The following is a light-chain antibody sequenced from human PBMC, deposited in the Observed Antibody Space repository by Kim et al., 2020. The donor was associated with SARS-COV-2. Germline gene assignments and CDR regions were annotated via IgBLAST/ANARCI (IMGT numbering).Light chain of an antibody. CDR2: END. CDR1: QLGNKY. CDR3: QTWDISTVV. J-gene: IGLJ2*01. Sequence: SVSPGQTASITCSGDQLGNKYVSWYQRRPGQSPVVVIHENDKRPSGIPERFSGSKSGNTATLTISGTQAMDEADYYCQTWDISTVVFGGGTKLTVL. V-gene: IGLV3-1*01.